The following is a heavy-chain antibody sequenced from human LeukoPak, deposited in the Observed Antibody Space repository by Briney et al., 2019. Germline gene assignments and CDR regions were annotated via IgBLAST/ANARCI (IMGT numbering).Heavy chain of an antibody. CDR3: ARDGYCNSITCFDY. Sequence: QSGGSLRLSCAVSGFTFSSYTMNWVRQAPGKGLEWVSSISGGSTYIYYADSVKGRFTISRDNTKNSVYLQVNGLRAEDTAIYYCARDGYCNSITCFDYWGQGTLVTVSS. D-gene: IGHD2-2*03. CDR2: ISGGSTYI. J-gene: IGHJ4*02. CDR1: GFTFSSYT. V-gene: IGHV3-21*01.